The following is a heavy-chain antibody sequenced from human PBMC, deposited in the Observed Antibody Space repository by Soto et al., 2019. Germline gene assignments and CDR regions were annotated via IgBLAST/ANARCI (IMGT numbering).Heavy chain of an antibody. J-gene: IGHJ6*01. D-gene: IGHD3-3*02. CDR1: GGTLRTSA. CDR3: ARDKDRQQLGGNYYYIMDV. Sequence: QVQLVQSGAEVKKPGSSVKDSCKTSGGTLRTSAIRWVRQAPGQGLEWMGGIMPVFSTPDYAQNFQGRVTITADESTGTAYMELSSLRSEDTAVYYCARDKDRQQLGGNYYYIMDVWGQGTTVTVSS. V-gene: IGHV1-69*12. CDR2: IMPVFSTP.